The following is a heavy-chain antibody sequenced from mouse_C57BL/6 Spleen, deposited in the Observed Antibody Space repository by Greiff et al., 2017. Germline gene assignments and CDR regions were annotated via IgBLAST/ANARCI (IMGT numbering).Heavy chain of an antibody. J-gene: IGHJ2*01. CDR1: GFTFSSYA. Sequence: EVMLVESGEGLVKPGGSLKLSCAASGFTFSSYAMSWVRQTPEKRLEWVAYISSGGDYIYYADTVKGRFTISRDNARNTLYLQMSSLKSEDTAMYYCTREDSSGYVDYWGQGTTLTVSS. D-gene: IGHD3-2*02. CDR3: TREDSSGYVDY. CDR2: ISSGGDYI. V-gene: IGHV5-9-1*02.